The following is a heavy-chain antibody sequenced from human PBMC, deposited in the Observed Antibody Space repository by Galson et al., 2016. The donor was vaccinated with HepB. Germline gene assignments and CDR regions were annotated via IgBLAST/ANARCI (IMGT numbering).Heavy chain of an antibody. CDR1: GFSFKSHW. CDR3: VRGFCSNVGCHFDH. V-gene: IGHV3-74*01. J-gene: IGHJ4*02. Sequence: SLRLSCAVSGFSFKSHWMHWIRQPPGKGLEWVGYVNSDGSGANYGDTVKGRFIISRENAKNMLHLEMNSLTVEDTAIYYCVRGFCSNVGCHFDHWGQGALVTVS. D-gene: IGHD2-8*01. CDR2: VNSDGSGA.